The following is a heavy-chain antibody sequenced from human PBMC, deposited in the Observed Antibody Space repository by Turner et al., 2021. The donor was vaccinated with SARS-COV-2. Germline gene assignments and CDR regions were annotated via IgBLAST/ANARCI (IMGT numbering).Heavy chain of an antibody. CDR2: AKTRPNNYAT. D-gene: IGHD3-10*01. V-gene: IGHV3-72*01. Sequence: EVQLVSSGGGLVQPGGSLRISCSASEFTFRDHFMAWVRQAPGTGLEWVGRAKTRPNNYATEYAASVKGRFIITRDDSKNTLNLQKNKQKTEDKAVYYCVRGIFLVRGIIPGMDVWGQGTTVTVSS. J-gene: IGHJ6*02. CDR1: EFTFRDHF. CDR3: VRGIFLVRGIIPGMDV.